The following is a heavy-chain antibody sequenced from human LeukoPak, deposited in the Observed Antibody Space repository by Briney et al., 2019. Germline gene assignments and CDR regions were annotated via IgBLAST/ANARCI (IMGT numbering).Heavy chain of an antibody. V-gene: IGHV1-2*02. CDR1: GYTFTSYY. Sequence: ASVKVSCKASGYTFTSYYMHWVRQAPGQGLEWMGWINPNSGGTNYAQKFQGRVTMTRDASISTVYMELSRLRSDDTAVYYCARDGDITDSCSFDPWGQGTLVTVSS. CDR2: INPNSGGT. CDR3: ARDGDITDSCSFDP. D-gene: IGHD1-20*01. J-gene: IGHJ5*02.